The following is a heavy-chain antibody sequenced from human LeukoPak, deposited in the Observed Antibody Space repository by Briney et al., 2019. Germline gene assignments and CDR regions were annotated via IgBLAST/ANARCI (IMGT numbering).Heavy chain of an antibody. J-gene: IGHJ6*02. CDR2: IYPGDSDT. V-gene: IGHV5-51*01. D-gene: IGHD3-22*01. CDR1: GYNFTTYW. CDR3: ARHDRRSTYYYGMDV. Sequence: RESLKISCKGSGYNFTTYWIGWVRQMPGKGLEWMGIIYPGDSDTRYSPSFQGQVTISADKSISTAYLQWSSLKASDTAMYYCARHDRRSTYYYGMDVWGQGTTVTVSS.